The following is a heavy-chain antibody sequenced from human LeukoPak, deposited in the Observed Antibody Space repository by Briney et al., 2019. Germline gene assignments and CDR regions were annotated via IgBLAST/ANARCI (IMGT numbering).Heavy chain of an antibody. Sequence: SETLSLTCTVSGYSISSGDYWGWIRQPPGRGLEWIGSIDHSGSTYYYPSLKSRVTISVDTSKNQFSLKLRSVTAADPAVYYCARVVIFGVGPDAFDIWGQGTMVTVSS. J-gene: IGHJ3*02. CDR1: GYSISSGDY. V-gene: IGHV4-38-2*02. CDR2: IDHSGST. CDR3: ARVVIFGVGPDAFDI. D-gene: IGHD3-3*01.